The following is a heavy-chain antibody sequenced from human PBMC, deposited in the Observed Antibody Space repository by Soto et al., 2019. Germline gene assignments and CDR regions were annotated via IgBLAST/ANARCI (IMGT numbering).Heavy chain of an antibody. CDR1: GFILIDCA. Sequence: EVQLVEYGGGLVQPGRYLRLSCEPSGFILIDCAMNWVRQAPGKGLEWVSYISSSSSVIDYADSVKCRFTVSRDNARNSLYLQMNSLRAEDTAVYYCARDLSWGSNWYYYMDVWGKVTTVTVSS. J-gene: IGHJ6*03. CDR2: ISSSSSVI. D-gene: IGHD7-27*01. CDR3: ARDLSWGSNWYYYMDV. V-gene: IGHV3-48*01.